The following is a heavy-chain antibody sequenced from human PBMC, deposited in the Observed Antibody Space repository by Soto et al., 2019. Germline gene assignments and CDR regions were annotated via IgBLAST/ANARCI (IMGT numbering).Heavy chain of an antibody. V-gene: IGHV3-33*01. Sequence: GGSLRLSCAASGFTFSSYGMHWVRQAPGKGLEWVAVIWYDGSNKYYADSVKGRFTISRDNSKNTLYLQMNSLRAEDTAVYYCARDDTTVIRQIDYWGQGTLVTVSS. J-gene: IGHJ4*02. CDR3: ARDDTTVIRQIDY. CDR2: IWYDGSNK. D-gene: IGHD4-4*01. CDR1: GFTFSSYG.